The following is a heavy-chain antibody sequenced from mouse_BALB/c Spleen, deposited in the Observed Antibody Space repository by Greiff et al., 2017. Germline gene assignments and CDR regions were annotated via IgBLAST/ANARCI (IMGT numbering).Heavy chain of an antibody. V-gene: IGHV5-17*02. CDR3: ARRWLGDYAMDY. J-gene: IGHJ4*01. Sequence: EVQGVESGGGLVQPGGSRKLSCAASGFTFSSFGMHSVRQAPEKGLEWVAYISSGSSAIYYADTVKGRFTISRDNPKNTLFLQMTSLRSEDTAMYYCARRWLGDYAMDYWGQGTSVTVSS. CDR2: ISSGSSAI. D-gene: IGHD1-1*02. CDR1: GFTFSSFG.